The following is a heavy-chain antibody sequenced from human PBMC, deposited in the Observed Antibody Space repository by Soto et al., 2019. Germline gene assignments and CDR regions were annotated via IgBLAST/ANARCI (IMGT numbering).Heavy chain of an antibody. J-gene: IGHJ3*01. Sequence: EVQLVETGGGLIQPGGSLRLSCAASGFTVSSHYMSWVRQTPGKGLEWVSILYASDSTFYADSVEGRFTISRDNSKNTVYLQLNSLRAEDTAVYYCATTVTRLIAFDVWGQVTMVTVSS. D-gene: IGHD4-17*01. CDR2: LYASDST. V-gene: IGHV3-53*02. CDR1: GFTVSSHY. CDR3: ATTVTRLIAFDV.